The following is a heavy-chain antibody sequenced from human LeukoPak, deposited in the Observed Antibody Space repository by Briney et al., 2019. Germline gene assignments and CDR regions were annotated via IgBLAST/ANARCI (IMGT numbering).Heavy chain of an antibody. J-gene: IGHJ2*01. Sequence: GGSLRLSCAASGFTFPRYAFAWVRQDPGRGLQWVSGISGSGRDTFYSDSVKGRFTISRDNSKNTHYLQMNSLTAEDTAVYYCAKWGDFWTGLNNWYFELWGRGTRVTVSS. CDR3: AKWGDFWTGLNNWYFEL. CDR2: ISGSGRDT. CDR1: GFTFPRYA. V-gene: IGHV3-23*01. D-gene: IGHD3/OR15-3a*01.